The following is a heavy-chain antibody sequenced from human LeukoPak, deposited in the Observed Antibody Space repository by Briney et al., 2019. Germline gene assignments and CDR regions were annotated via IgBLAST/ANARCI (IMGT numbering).Heavy chain of an antibody. J-gene: IGHJ4*02. V-gene: IGHV3-74*01. CDR2: VNDDGSST. D-gene: IGHD3-3*01. Sequence: GGSLRLSCTASGFICSDHWKHWVRQAPAKGLVWLSRVNDDGSSTIYADSVKGRFTFSRDNAENTLFLEMSSLRVEDTAVYYCVRERNNFWSGHHSIFDSWGQGTLVTVSS. CDR1: GFICSDHW. CDR3: VRERNNFWSGHHSIFDS.